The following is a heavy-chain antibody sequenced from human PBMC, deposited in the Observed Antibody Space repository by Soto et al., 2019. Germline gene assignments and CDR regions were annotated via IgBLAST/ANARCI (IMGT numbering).Heavy chain of an antibody. V-gene: IGHV1-3*05. J-gene: IGHJ4*02. CDR2: INAGNGKT. CDR3: ARDFKYGSADY. Sequence: QVQLVQSGAEEKKPGASVKVSCKASGYTFIGYAMYWVRQAPGQRLEWMGWINAGNGKTKYSQKFQGRVTITRDTSSSTAYMELSSLRSEDTAVYYCARDFKYGSADYWGQGTLVTVSS. D-gene: IGHD3-10*01. CDR1: GYTFIGYA.